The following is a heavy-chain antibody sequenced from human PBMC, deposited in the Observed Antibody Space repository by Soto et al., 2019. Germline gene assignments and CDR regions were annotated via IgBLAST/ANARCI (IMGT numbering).Heavy chain of an antibody. V-gene: IGHV1-2*04. CDR2: INPNSGTT. D-gene: IGHD3-10*01. CDR1: GYTFTDYY. J-gene: IGHJ6*02. CDR3: ARVPRGVYYGMDV. Sequence: QVQLVQSGPEVKKPGASVKVSCKASGYTFTDYYMHWVRQAPGQRLEWMGWINPNSGTTNYAQKFQGWVTMTRDTSITTVYMEVSRLRSDDTAVYYCARVPRGVYYGMDVWGQGTTVTVSS.